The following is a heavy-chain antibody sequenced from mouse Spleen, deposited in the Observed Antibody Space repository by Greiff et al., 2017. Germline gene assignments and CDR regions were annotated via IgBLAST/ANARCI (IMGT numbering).Heavy chain of an antibody. D-gene: IGHD2-13*01. J-gene: IGHJ4*01. V-gene: IGHV1-81*01. CDR1: GYTFTSYG. Sequence: VQLQQSGAELARPGASVKLSCKASGYTFTSYGISWVKQSTGQGLEWIGEIYPRSGNTYYNEKFKGKATLTADKSSSTAYMELRSLTSEDSAVEYCARYDGDYLYYAMDYWGQGTSVTVSS. CDR2: IYPRSGNT. CDR3: ARYDGDYLYYAMDY.